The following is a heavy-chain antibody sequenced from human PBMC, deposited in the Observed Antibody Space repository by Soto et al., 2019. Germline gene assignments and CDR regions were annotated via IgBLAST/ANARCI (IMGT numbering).Heavy chain of an antibody. CDR2: IYYSGST. J-gene: IGHJ3*02. V-gene: IGHV4-59*08. Sequence: QVQLQESGPGLVKPSETLSLTCTVSGGSISSYYWSWIRQPPGKGLEWIGYIYYSGSTNYNPSLKSRVTISVDTSKNQFSLKLSSVTAADTAVYYCASPGGYGSDDAFDIWGQGTMVTVSS. CDR1: GGSISSYY. D-gene: IGHD3-10*01. CDR3: ASPGGYGSDDAFDI.